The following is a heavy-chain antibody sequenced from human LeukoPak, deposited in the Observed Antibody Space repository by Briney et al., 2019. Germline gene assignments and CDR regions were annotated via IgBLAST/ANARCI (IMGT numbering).Heavy chain of an antibody. CDR3: ARYGSGSYYHY. CDR2: ISTDGGGT. Sequence: GGSLRLSCAASGFTFNDYAMHWVRQAPGKGLEYVSAISTDGGGTYYVNSVKGRFTISRDNSKNTLYLQMGSLRAEDMAVYCCARYGSGSYYHYWGQGALVTVSS. CDR1: GFTFNDYA. V-gene: IGHV3-64*01. D-gene: IGHD3-10*01. J-gene: IGHJ4*02.